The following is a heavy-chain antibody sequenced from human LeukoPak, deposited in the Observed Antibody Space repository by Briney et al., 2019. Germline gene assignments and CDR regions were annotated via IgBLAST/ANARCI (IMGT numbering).Heavy chain of an antibody. J-gene: IGHJ6*02. CDR2: IYTSGST. D-gene: IGHD3-16*01. V-gene: IGHV4-4*07. CDR1: GGSISSYY. Sequence: SETLSLACTVSGGSISSYYWSWIRQPAGKGLEWIGRIYTSGSTNYNPSLKSRVTMSVDTSKNQFSLKLSPVTAADTAVYYGAGHDSEGGLDVWGQGTTITASS. CDR3: AGHDSEGGLDV.